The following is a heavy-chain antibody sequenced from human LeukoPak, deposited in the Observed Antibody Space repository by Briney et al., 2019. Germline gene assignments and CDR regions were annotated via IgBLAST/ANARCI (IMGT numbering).Heavy chain of an antibody. CDR1: GGTFSSYA. V-gene: IGHV1-69*01. D-gene: IGHD5-12*01. CDR3: AVDMVAYLFDY. J-gene: IGHJ4*02. CDR2: IIPIFGTA. Sequence: SVKVSCKASGGTFSSYAISWVRQAPGQGLEWMGGIIPIFGTANYAQKFQGRVTITADESTSTAYMERSSLRSEDTAVYYCAVDMVAYLFDYWGQGTLVTVSS.